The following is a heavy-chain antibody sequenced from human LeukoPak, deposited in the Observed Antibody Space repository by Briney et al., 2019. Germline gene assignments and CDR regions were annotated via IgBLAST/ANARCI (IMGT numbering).Heavy chain of an antibody. Sequence: GGSLRLSCAASGFTFSSYEVNWVRQAPGKGLEWVAVIWYDGSNKYYADSVKGRFTISRDNSKNTLYLQMNSLRAEDTAVYYCARDWGPPRDVVVPAATDYYYYGMDVWGKGTTVTVSS. V-gene: IGHV3-33*08. D-gene: IGHD2-2*01. CDR3: ARDWGPPRDVVVPAATDYYYYGMDV. CDR1: GFTFSSYE. J-gene: IGHJ6*04. CDR2: IWYDGSNK.